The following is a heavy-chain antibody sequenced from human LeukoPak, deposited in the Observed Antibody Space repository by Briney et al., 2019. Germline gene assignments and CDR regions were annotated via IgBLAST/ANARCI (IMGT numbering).Heavy chain of an antibody. CDR1: GYTFTGYY. V-gene: IGHV1-18*04. J-gene: IGHJ4*02. CDR2: ISAYNGNT. Sequence: GASVKVSCKASGYTFTGYYMHWVRQAPGQGLEWTGWISAYNGNTNYAQKLQGRVTMTTDTSTSTAYMELRSLRSDDTAVYYCARGRELLLFDYWGQGTLVTVSS. CDR3: ARGRELLLFDY. D-gene: IGHD1-26*01.